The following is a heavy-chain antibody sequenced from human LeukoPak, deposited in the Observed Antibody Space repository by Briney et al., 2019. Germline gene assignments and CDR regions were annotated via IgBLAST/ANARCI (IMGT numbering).Heavy chain of an antibody. D-gene: IGHD2-21*02. CDR1: GGTFSSYA. CDR2: IIPIFGTA. CDR3: ARGRNCGGDCYQYYFDY. Sequence: RASVKVSCKASGGTFSSYAISWVRQAPGQGLEWMGGIIPIFGTANYAQKFQGRVTITADESTSTAYMELSSLRSEDTAVYYCARGRNCGGDCYQYYFDYWGQGTLVTVSS. V-gene: IGHV1-69*01. J-gene: IGHJ4*02.